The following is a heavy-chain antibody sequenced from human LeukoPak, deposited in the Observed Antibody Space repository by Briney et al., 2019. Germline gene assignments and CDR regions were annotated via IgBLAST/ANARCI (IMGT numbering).Heavy chain of an antibody. V-gene: IGHV3-23*01. Sequence: GGSLGLSCAASGFSFSSYAMSWVRQAPGKGLEWVSGIVDSGVGTHYTDSVKGRFTISRDKSRNTLYLQMNSLRGEDTAVYYCAKDHPEGDGYNYGAFDIWGQGTMVTVSS. CDR2: IVDSGVGT. D-gene: IGHD5-24*01. CDR3: AKDHPEGDGYNYGAFDI. CDR1: GFSFSSYA. J-gene: IGHJ3*02.